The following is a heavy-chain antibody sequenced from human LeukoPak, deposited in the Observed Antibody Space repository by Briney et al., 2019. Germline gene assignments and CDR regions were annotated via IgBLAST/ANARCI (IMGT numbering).Heavy chain of an antibody. J-gene: IGHJ4*02. D-gene: IGHD5-18*01. CDR2: FYSGGSS. V-gene: IGHV3-53*01. CDR1: GFTVRSIY. CDR3: ARDRGYGYGFFDY. Sequence: GGSLRLSCAASGFTVRSIYMTWVRQAPGKGLEWVSSFYSGGSSYYADSVRGRFIISRDSSTDTLYLQMNSLRVEDTAVYFCARDRGYGYGFFDYWGQGTLVTVSS.